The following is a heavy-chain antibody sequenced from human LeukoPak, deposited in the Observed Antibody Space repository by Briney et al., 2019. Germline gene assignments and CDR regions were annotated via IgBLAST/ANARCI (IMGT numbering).Heavy chain of an antibody. D-gene: IGHD5-18*01. CDR2: IYPGDSDT. V-gene: IGHV5-51*01. J-gene: IGHJ4*02. CDR1: GYSFTSYW. Sequence: GESLKISCKGSGYSFTSYWIGWVRQMPGKGLEWMGIIYPGDSDTRYSPSFQGQVTISADKSISTAYLQWSSLKASDTAMYYCAIIPSPYSYGRQIDYWGQGTLVTVSS. CDR3: AIIPSPYSYGRQIDY.